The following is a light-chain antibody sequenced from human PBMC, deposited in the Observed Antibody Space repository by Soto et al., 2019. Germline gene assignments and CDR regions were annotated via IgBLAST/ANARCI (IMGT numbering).Light chain of an antibody. Sequence: DIQMTQSPSTLSASVGDRVTITCRASQSITNWLSWYQQKPEKAPKLLIHDASSLESGVPSRFSGSGSGTEFTLTISSLQPDDFATYYCQQYNSYSPTFGQGTKVDIK. J-gene: IGKJ1*01. CDR2: DAS. CDR3: QQYNSYSPT. V-gene: IGKV1-5*01. CDR1: QSITNW.